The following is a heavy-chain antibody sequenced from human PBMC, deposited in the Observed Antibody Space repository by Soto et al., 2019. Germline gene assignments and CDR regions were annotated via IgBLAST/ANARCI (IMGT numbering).Heavy chain of an antibody. CDR1: GFTFSSYA. D-gene: IGHD3-9*01. Sequence: GGSQRLSCTASGFTFSSYAMRWVRQAPGKGLQLVSIVTNTGGDKLYADSVKGRFTISRDNSKNTLYLQMNNLRAEDAAIYYCAKTSGPSYPESRVFDLWGQGTRVTVSS. CDR2: VTNTGGDK. CDR3: AKTSGPSYPESRVFDL. V-gene: IGHV3-23*01. J-gene: IGHJ4*02.